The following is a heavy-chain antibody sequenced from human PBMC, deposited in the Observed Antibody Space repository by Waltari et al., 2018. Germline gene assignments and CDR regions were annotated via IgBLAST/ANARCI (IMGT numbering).Heavy chain of an antibody. D-gene: IGHD2-15*01. CDR1: GFTISSYW. Sequence: DVQLVESGGGLAQPGGSLRLSCAASGFTISSYWMYWVRQVPGKGLMWVSQINADGNRPNYADSVRGRFTISRDNAKDTLYLQMNSLRVEDTGVYYCARARWLDYWGQGTLVTVSS. J-gene: IGHJ4*02. CDR2: INADGNRP. V-gene: IGHV3-74*01. CDR3: ARARWLDY.